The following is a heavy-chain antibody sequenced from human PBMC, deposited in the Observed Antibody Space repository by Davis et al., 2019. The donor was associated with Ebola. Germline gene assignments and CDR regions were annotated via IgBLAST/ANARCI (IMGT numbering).Heavy chain of an antibody. CDR3: ARHEGINSLLDF. Sequence: MPSETLSLTCAVSGVSITNYYWSWIRHPPGKGLEWIGYIYYSGDTNYNPSLRSRATLSADTSTNELSLKLSSVSAADTAVYYCARHEGINSLLDFWGQGTLVTVSS. CDR2: IYYSGDT. CDR1: GVSITNYY. J-gene: IGHJ4*02. V-gene: IGHV4-59*08. D-gene: IGHD2/OR15-2a*01.